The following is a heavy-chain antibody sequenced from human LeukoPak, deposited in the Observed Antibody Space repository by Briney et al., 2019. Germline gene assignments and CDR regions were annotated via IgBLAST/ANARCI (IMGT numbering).Heavy chain of an antibody. Sequence: SVTVSCTASGGTFSSYAISWVRQAPGQGLEWMGGIIPIFGTANYAQKFQGRVTITADKSTSTAYMELSSLRSEDTAVYYCARLGYCSSPSCHNYDYWGQGTLVTASS. V-gene: IGHV1-69*06. J-gene: IGHJ4*02. CDR2: IIPIFGTA. D-gene: IGHD2-2*01. CDR3: ARLGYCSSPSCHNYDY. CDR1: GGTFSSYA.